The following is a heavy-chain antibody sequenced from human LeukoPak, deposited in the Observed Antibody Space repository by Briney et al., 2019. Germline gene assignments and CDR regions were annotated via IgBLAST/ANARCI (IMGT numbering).Heavy chain of an antibody. CDR2: INPSGGST. J-gene: IGHJ4*02. D-gene: IGHD2-15*01. CDR1: GYTFTNYY. Sequence: ASVKVSCKASGYTFTNYYMHWVRPAPGQGLAWMGIINPSGGSTSYAQKFQGRVTMTRDTSTSTVYMELSSLRSEDTAVYYCARALYCSGGSCYAYYFDYWGQGTLVTVSS. CDR3: ARALYCSGGSCYAYYFDY. V-gene: IGHV1-46*01.